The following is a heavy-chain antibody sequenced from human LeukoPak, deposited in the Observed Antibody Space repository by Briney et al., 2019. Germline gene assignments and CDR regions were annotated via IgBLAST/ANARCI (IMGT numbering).Heavy chain of an antibody. Sequence: TSETLSLTCTVSGGSISSYYWSWIRQPPGKGLEWIGYIYYSGSTNYNPSLKSRVTISVDTSKNQFSLKLSSVTAADTAMYYCASSVSSGYLDYWGQGTLVTVSS. D-gene: IGHD6-19*01. J-gene: IGHJ4*02. CDR3: ASSVSSGYLDY. CDR1: GGSISSYY. V-gene: IGHV4-59*01. CDR2: IYYSGST.